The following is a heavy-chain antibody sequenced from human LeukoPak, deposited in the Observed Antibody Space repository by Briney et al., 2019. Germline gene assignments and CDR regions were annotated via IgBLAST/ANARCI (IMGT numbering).Heavy chain of an antibody. V-gene: IGHV4-59*08. J-gene: IGHJ4*02. CDR1: GGSISSYY. D-gene: IGHD3-10*01. CDR2: IYYSGST. Sequence: SETLSLTCSVSGGSISSYYWSWIRQPPGKGLEWIGYIYYSGSTNYNSSLKSRITISEDTSKNQFSLKLSSVTAADTAVYYCARDYYGSGSYYHPKNYWGQGTLVTVS. CDR3: ARDYYGSGSYYHPKNY.